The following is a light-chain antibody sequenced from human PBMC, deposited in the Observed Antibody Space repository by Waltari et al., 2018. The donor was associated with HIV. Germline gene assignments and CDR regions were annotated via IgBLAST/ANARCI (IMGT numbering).Light chain of an antibody. CDR3: QQYYSTPWA. CDR2: WAS. J-gene: IGKJ1*01. CDR1: QRLLYASNNKNY. Sequence: IVMTQSPDSLAVSLGERATINCKSSQRLLYASNNKNYLTWYQQKPGQPPKLLIYWASTRESGVPDRFSGSGSGTDFTLTISSLQAEDVAVYYCQQYYSTPWAFGQGTKVEIK. V-gene: IGKV4-1*01.